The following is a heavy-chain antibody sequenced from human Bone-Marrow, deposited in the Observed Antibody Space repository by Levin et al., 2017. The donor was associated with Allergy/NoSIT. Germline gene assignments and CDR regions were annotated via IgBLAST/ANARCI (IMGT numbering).Heavy chain of an antibody. J-gene: IGHJ4*02. V-gene: IGHV3-74*01. CDR3: ARWGRWLADERFDY. CDR1: DFTFSNYW. D-gene: IGHD6-19*01. Sequence: LAGGSLRLSCAASDFTFSNYWMHWVRQAPGKGLEWVSRINFDGSITHYADFVKGRFTISRDNAKNMVYLQMNSLTAEDTALYYCARWGRWLADERFDYWGQGTLVTVSS. CDR2: INFDGSIT.